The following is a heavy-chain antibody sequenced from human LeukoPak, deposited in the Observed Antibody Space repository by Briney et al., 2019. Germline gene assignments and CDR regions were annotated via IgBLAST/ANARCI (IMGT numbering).Heavy chain of an antibody. V-gene: IGHV5-51*01. CDR1: GYSFTSYW. J-gene: IGHJ4*02. CDR3: ARHRAPQKSSSSGYFGY. CDR2: IYPGDSDT. Sequence: PGESLKISCKGSGYSFTSYWIGWVRPMPGKGLEWMGIIYPGDSDTRYSPSFQGQVTISADKSISTAYLQWSSLKASDTAMYYCARHRAPQKSSSSGYFGYWGQGTLVTVSS. D-gene: IGHD3-22*01.